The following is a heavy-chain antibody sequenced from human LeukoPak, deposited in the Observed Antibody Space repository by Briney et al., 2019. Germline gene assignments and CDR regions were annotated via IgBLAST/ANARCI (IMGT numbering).Heavy chain of an antibody. Sequence: GSLRLSCAASGFTFSSYSMNWVRQAPGKGLEWVSSISSSSYIYYADSVKGRFTISRDNAKNSLYLQMNSLRAEDTAVYYCASSTIAVAALNYWGQGTLVTVSS. CDR3: ASSTIAVAALNY. V-gene: IGHV3-21*01. D-gene: IGHD6-19*01. J-gene: IGHJ4*02. CDR2: ISSSSYI. CDR1: GFTFSSYS.